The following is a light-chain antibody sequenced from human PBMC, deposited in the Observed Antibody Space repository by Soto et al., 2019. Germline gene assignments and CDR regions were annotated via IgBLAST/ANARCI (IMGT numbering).Light chain of an antibody. J-gene: IGKJ1*01. V-gene: IGKV1-5*01. Sequence: DIQTTQSPSTLSASVGDRVAITCRASQSISQWVAWYQQKPGRAPELLIYDASKLKSGVPSRFSGSGSGTEFSLTITSLQPDDSAMYYCQQYNGYSWTFGRGTKVEIK. CDR2: DAS. CDR1: QSISQW. CDR3: QQYNGYSWT.